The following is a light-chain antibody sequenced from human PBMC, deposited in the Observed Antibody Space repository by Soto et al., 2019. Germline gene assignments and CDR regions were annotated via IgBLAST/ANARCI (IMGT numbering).Light chain of an antibody. Sequence: DIQVTQSPSTLSASVGDRVIIACRASQTADKWVAWYQQKPGKAPNVLIYDASRLESGVPSRFSGSGSGTLFPLTISNLQPDDFATYYCQQYNDYPYTVGQGTKVEI. CDR3: QQYNDYPYT. CDR2: DAS. V-gene: IGKV1-5*01. J-gene: IGKJ2*01. CDR1: QTADKW.